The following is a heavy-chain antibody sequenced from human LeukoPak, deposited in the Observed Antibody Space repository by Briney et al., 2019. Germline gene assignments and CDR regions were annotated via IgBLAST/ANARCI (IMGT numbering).Heavy chain of an antibody. CDR2: INPNSGGT. V-gene: IGHV1-2*02. CDR1: GYTFTGYY. D-gene: IGHD1-26*01. J-gene: IGHJ4*02. CDR3: ARDRDGGSYSAWDY. Sequence: ASVKVPCKASGYTFTGYYMHWVRQAPGQGLEWMGWINPNSGGTNYAQKFQGRVTMTRDTSISTAYMELSRLRSDDTAVYYCARDRDGGSYSAWDYWGQGTLVTVSS.